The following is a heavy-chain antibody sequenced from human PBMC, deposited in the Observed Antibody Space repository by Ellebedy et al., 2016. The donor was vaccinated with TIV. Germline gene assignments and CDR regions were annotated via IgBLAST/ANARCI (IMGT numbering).Heavy chain of an antibody. V-gene: IGHV3-30*03. J-gene: IGHJ6*02. D-gene: IGHD1-26*01. CDR1: GFIFSTYG. CDR2: TSYDGSQK. Sequence: PGGSLTLSCAASGFIFSTYGMHWVRQAPGKGLEWVAVTSYDGSQKYYADSVKGRFTISRDNSKNKVFLQMNSLRAEDNSVYYCARDVGGIYYYGMDVWGQGTTVTVSS. CDR3: ARDVGGIYYYGMDV.